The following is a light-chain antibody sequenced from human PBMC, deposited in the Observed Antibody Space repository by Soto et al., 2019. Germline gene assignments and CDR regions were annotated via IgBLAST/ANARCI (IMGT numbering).Light chain of an antibody. CDR3: QQSYSIPLT. CDR1: QKISTY. V-gene: IGKV1-39*01. CDR2: AAS. Sequence: DIQMTQSPSSLYASVGDRVTITCRTSQKISTYLNWYQQKPGKAPQLLIYAASSLQSGVPSRFSGSGSGTDFTLTISSLQPEDFATYYCQQSYSIPLTFGGGTKVQI. J-gene: IGKJ4*01.